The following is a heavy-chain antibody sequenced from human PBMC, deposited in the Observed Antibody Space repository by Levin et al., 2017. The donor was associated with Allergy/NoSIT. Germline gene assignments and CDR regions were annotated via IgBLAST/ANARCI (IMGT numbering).Heavy chain of an antibody. CDR3: VGYSSSWATFDY. CDR1: GFPFSNYV. V-gene: IGHV3-48*02. D-gene: IGHD6-13*01. Sequence: LSLTCAASGFPFSNYVMNWVRQAPGKGLEWVAYISGPSATIYYADSVKGRFIISRDNAKDSLYLQMNSLRDDDTAVYYCVGYSSSWATFDYWGQGSLVSVSS. J-gene: IGHJ4*02. CDR2: ISGPSATI.